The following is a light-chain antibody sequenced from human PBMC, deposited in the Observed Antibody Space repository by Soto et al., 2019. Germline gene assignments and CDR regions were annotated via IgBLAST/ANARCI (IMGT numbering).Light chain of an antibody. CDR2: WAS. Sequence: DIVMTQSPDSLAVSLGERATINCKSSQSVLYRSNNTNYLAWYQQKPGQPPKLLISWASTRESGVPDRFSGSGSGTDFTLTISSLQAEDVAVYSCQQYYSSPFTFGPGTKVDIK. CDR3: QQYYSSPFT. V-gene: IGKV4-1*01. CDR1: QSVLYRSNNTNY. J-gene: IGKJ3*01.